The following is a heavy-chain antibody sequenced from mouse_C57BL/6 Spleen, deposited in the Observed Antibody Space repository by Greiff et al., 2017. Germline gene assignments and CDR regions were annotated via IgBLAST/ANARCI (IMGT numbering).Heavy chain of an antibody. D-gene: IGHD1-1*01. CDR3: ARVTTVVDWYFDV. V-gene: IGHV1-7*01. CDR2: INPSSGYT. J-gene: IGHJ1*03. CDR1: GYTFTSYW. Sequence: VKLVESGAELAKPGASVKLSCKVSGYTFTSYWMHWVKQRPGQGLEWIGYINPSSGYTKYNQKFKDQATLTADKSSSTAYMQLSSLTYEDYAVYYCARVTTVVDWYFDVWGTGTTVTVSS.